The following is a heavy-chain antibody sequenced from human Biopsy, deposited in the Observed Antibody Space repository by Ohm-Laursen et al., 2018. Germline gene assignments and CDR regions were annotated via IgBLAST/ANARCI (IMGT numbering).Heavy chain of an antibody. D-gene: IGHD3-10*01. CDR1: GYTFTSYE. V-gene: IGHV1-8*01. J-gene: IGHJ4*02. Sequence: SVKVSCKASGYTFTSYEINWVRQATGQGLEWMGRMNPNSGNTGYAQKFQGRVTMTRNTSIGTAYMELSSLRSEDTAVYYCARGRNPVWFGEDLDYWGQGTLVTVSS. CDR2: MNPNSGNT. CDR3: ARGRNPVWFGEDLDY.